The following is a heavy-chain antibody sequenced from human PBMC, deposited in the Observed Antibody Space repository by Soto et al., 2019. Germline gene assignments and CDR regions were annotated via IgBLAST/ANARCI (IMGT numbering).Heavy chain of an antibody. CDR2: IYPGDSDT. D-gene: IGHD1-1*01. V-gene: IGHV5-51*01. CDR1: GYSFTSYG. J-gene: IGHJ6*02. CDR3: ARATTATSLKQYYYYYYGMDV. Sequence: GESLKISCRGSGYSFTSYGIGWVRQMPGKGLEWMGIIYPGDSDTRYSPSFQGQVTISADKSISPAYLQWSSLKASDTAMYYCARATTATSLKQYYYYYYGMDVWGQGTTVTVSS.